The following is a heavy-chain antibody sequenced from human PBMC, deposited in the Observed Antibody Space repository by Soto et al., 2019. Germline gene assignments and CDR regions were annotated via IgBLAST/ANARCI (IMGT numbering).Heavy chain of an antibody. Sequence: GGSLRLSCAASGFTFSSYTMNWVRQAPGKGLEWVSSITSSRAYEYYADSVKGRFTISRDNAKNSLYLQMNSLRAEDTAVYYCSRDSYYSGSGSYLYYMDVWGKGTTVTVSS. CDR1: GFTFSSYT. CDR2: ITSSRAYE. V-gene: IGHV3-21*01. CDR3: SRDSYYSGSGSYLYYMDV. D-gene: IGHD3-10*01. J-gene: IGHJ6*03.